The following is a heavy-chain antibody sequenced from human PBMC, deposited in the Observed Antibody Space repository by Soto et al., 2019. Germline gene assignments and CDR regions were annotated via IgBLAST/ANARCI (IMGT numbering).Heavy chain of an antibody. V-gene: IGHV3-30-3*01. J-gene: IGHJ5*02. Sequence: GGSLRLSCAASGFTFSSYAMHWVRQAPGKGLEWVAVISYDGSNKYYADSVKGRFTISRDNSKNTLYLQMNSLRAEDTAVYYCARDIGGVAAAGTGGNWFDPWGQGTLVTVSS. CDR2: ISYDGSNK. CDR3: ARDIGGVAAAGTGGNWFDP. D-gene: IGHD6-13*01. CDR1: GFTFSSYA.